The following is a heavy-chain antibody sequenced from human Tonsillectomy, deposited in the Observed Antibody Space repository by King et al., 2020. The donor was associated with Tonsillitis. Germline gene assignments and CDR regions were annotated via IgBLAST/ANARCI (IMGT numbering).Heavy chain of an antibody. D-gene: IGHD6-19*01. Sequence: VQLVESGGGLVKPGGSLRLSWAAAGFSFNNAWMNWVRQAPGKGLEWVGRIKSKTDGGTTDYGASGKGRFTISREDSKTTLYLQMSSLKTEDTAVYYCTTVGIAVAGTLSFDYWGQGTLVTVSS. CDR3: TTVGIAVAGTLSFDY. V-gene: IGHV3-15*07. J-gene: IGHJ4*02. CDR1: GFSFNNAW. CDR2: IKSKTDGGTT.